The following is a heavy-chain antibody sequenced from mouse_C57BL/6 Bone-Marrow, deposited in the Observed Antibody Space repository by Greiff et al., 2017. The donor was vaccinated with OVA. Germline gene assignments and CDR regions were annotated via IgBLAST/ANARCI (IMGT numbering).Heavy chain of an antibody. D-gene: IGHD3-2*02. J-gene: IGHJ2*01. CDR1: GFNIKDDY. CDR3: ASRGETAQAFYYFDY. CDR2: IDPENGDT. Sequence: EVMLVESGAELVRPGASVKLSCTASGFNIKDDYMHWVKQRPEQGLEWIGWIDPENGDTEYASKFQGKATITADTSSNTAYLQLSSLTYEDSAVYYCASRGETAQAFYYFDYWGQGTTLTVSS. V-gene: IGHV14-4*01.